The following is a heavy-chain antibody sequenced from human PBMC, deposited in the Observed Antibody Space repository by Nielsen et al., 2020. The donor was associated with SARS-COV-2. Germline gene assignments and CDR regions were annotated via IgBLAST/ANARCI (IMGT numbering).Heavy chain of an antibody. Sequence: SETLSLTCTVSGGSISSSSYYWGWIRQPPGKGLEWIGSIYYSGSTYYNPSLKSRVTISVDTSKNQFSLRLSSVTAADTAVYYCARGGPGGVATIYSKLHGDYESYWYFDLWGRGTLVTVSS. J-gene: IGHJ2*01. CDR3: ARGGPGGVATIYSKLHGDYESYWYFDL. V-gene: IGHV4-39*07. D-gene: IGHD5-12*01. CDR2: IYYSGST. CDR1: GGSISSSSYY.